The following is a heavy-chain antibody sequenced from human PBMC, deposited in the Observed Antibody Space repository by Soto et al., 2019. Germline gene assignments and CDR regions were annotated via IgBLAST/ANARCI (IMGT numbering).Heavy chain of an antibody. D-gene: IGHD3-22*01. CDR1: GGSISSSNW. CDR3: ATYYDSSGYRFDY. J-gene: IGHJ4*02. V-gene: IGHV4-4*02. Sequence: QVQLQESGPGLVKPSGTLSLTCAVSGGSISSSNWWSWVRQPPGKGLEWIGEIYHTGSTNYNPSLKRRVTISVDKSKNQFSLKLTSVTAADTAVYYCATYYDSSGYRFDYWGQGTLVTVSS. CDR2: IYHTGST.